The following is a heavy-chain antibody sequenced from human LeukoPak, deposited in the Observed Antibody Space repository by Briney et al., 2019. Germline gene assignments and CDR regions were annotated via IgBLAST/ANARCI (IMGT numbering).Heavy chain of an antibody. Sequence: PSQTLSLTCTVSGGSISSGSYYWSWIRQPAGKGLEWIGRIYTSGSTNYNPSLKSRVTISADTSKNQFSLKLSSVTAADTAVYYCARSLSGSYYWTPEPFDYWGQGTLVTVSS. J-gene: IGHJ4*02. CDR1: GGSISSGSYY. CDR3: ARSLSGSYYWTPEPFDY. D-gene: IGHD3-10*01. V-gene: IGHV4-61*02. CDR2: IYTSGST.